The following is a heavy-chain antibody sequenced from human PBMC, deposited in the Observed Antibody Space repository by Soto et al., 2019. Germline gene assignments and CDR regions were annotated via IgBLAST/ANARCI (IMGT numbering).Heavy chain of an antibody. V-gene: IGHV1-69*13. CDR1: GGTFSSYA. CDR3: ASCIAARPETYYYYGMDV. CDR2: IIPIFGTA. Sequence: ASVKVSCKASGGTFSSYAISWVRQAPGQGLEWMGGIIPIFGTANYAQKFQGRVTITADESTSTAYMELSSLRSEDTAVYYCASCIAARPETYYYYGMDVWGQGTTVTVSS. D-gene: IGHD6-6*01. J-gene: IGHJ6*02.